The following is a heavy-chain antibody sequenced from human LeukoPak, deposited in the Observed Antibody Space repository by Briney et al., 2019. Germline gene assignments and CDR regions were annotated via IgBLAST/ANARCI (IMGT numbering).Heavy chain of an antibody. J-gene: IGHJ4*02. Sequence: PGGSLRLSCAASGFTFSSYGMHWVRQAPGKGLEWVAVIWYDGSNKYYADSVKGRFTISRDNSKNTLCLQMNSLRAEDTAVYYCARGIFPGIAAAVDYWGQGTLVTVSS. V-gene: IGHV3-33*01. CDR3: ARGIFPGIAAAVDY. CDR1: GFTFSSYG. CDR2: IWYDGSNK. D-gene: IGHD6-13*01.